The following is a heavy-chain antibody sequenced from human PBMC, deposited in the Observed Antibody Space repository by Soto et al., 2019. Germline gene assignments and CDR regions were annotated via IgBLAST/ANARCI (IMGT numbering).Heavy chain of an antibody. CDR3: ARGPLYSYGRNGMDV. Sequence: ETLSLTCTVSGGSIIDYYCSWIRQPPGKGLEWIGYIYYSGGTYYNPSLKSRVTISVDTSKNQFSLKLSSVTAADTAVYYCARGPLYSYGRNGMDVWGQGTTVTVSS. V-gene: IGHV4-59*12. CDR2: IYYSGGT. D-gene: IGHD5-18*01. CDR1: GGSIIDYY. J-gene: IGHJ6*02.